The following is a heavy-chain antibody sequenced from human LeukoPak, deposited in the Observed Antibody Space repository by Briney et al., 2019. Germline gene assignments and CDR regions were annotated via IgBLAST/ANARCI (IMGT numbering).Heavy chain of an antibody. V-gene: IGHV3-23*01. J-gene: IGHJ4*02. CDR2: ISGSGGST. CDR3: AKVGQAYSSSLPFDY. Sequence: SGGSLRLSCAASGFTFSSYAMSWVRQAPGKGLEWVSAISGSGGSTYYADSGKGRFTISRDNSKNTLYLQMNSLRAEDTAVYYCAKVGQAYSSSLPFDYWGQGTLVTVSS. CDR1: GFTFSSYA. D-gene: IGHD6-6*01.